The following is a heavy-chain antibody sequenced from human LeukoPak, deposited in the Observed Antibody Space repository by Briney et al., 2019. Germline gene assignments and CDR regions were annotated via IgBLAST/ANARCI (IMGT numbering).Heavy chain of an antibody. Sequence: SVKVSCKASGGTFSSYAISWVRQAPGQGLEWMGGIIPIFGTANYAQKLQGRVTMTTDTSTSTAYMELRSLRSDDTAVYYCARDTIRWYFDLWGRGTLVTVSS. CDR1: GGTFSSYA. D-gene: IGHD2-2*02. V-gene: IGHV1-69*05. J-gene: IGHJ2*01. CDR3: ARDTIRWYFDL. CDR2: IIPIFGTA.